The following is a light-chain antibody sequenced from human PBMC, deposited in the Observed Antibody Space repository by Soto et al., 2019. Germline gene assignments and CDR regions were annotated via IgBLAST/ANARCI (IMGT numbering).Light chain of an antibody. Sequence: EIVLTQSPGTLSLSPGERATLSCRASQSLSSSYLAWYQQKPGQAPRLLIYGASSRATGIPDRFSGSGSVTDFTLTISRLEPEDVAEYYCQQYGSSPPNTFGQGTKLEIK. CDR1: QSLSSSY. CDR3: QQYGSSPPNT. V-gene: IGKV3-20*01. J-gene: IGKJ2*01. CDR2: GAS.